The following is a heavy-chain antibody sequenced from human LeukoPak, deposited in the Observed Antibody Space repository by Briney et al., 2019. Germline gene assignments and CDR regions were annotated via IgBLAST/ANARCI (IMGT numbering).Heavy chain of an antibody. CDR3: AKEADGYNY. Sequence: GASVKVSCKASGYTFTAFYIHWVRQAPGQGVEWMGWINPNSGGTNYAQKFQGRVTMTRDTSISTAYLDLSRLRSDDTAVYYCAKEADGYNYWGQGTLVTVSS. CDR2: INPNSGGT. CDR1: GYTFTAFY. J-gene: IGHJ4*02. V-gene: IGHV1-2*02. D-gene: IGHD5-24*01.